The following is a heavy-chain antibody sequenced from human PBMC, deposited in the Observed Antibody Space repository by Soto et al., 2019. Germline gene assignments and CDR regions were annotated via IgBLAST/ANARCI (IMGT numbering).Heavy chain of an antibody. J-gene: IGHJ4*02. D-gene: IGHD1-26*01. V-gene: IGHV3-49*03. CDR1: GFSFGDYA. CDR2: IRSKAYGGTT. Sequence: QPGGSLRLSCSASGFSFGDYAMGWFRQAPGEGLEWVGFIRSKAYGGTTEYAASVEGRFTISRDDSSRVAYLQMKTLESEDTAVYFCARTPRYSASFLPIEFDSWGPGTLVTVSS. CDR3: ARTPRYSASFLPIEFDS.